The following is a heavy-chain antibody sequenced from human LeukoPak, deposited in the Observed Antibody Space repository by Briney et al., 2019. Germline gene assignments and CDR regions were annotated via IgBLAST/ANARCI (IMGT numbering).Heavy chain of an antibody. V-gene: IGHV1-46*01. CDR2: INPSGGST. CDR3: ARVVSGWYEGDY. D-gene: IGHD6-19*01. Sequence: GASVKVSCKVSGYTFTSYYMHWVRQAPGQGLEWMGIINPSGGSTSYAQKFQGRVTMTRDTSTSTVYMELSSLRSEDTAVYYCARVVSGWYEGDYWGQGTLVTVSS. J-gene: IGHJ4*02. CDR1: GYTFTSYY.